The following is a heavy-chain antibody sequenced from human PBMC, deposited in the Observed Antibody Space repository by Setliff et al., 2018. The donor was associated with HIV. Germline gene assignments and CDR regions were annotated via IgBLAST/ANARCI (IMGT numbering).Heavy chain of an antibody. CDR3: ARGYSAAGTLYCYGMDV. D-gene: IGHD6-13*01. CDR1: GYTFTSYG. Sequence: GASVKVSCKASGYTFTSYGISWVRQAPGQGLEWMGWISAYNGNTNYAQKLQGRVTMTTDTSTSTAYMELRSLRSDDTAVYYCARGYSAAGTLYCYGMDVWGQGTTVTVSS. CDR2: ISAYNGNT. J-gene: IGHJ6*02. V-gene: IGHV1-18*01.